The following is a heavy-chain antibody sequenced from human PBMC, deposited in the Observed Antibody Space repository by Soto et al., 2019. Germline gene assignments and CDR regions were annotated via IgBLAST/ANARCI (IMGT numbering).Heavy chain of an antibody. CDR1: GYSFTSYW. D-gene: IGHD3-9*01. Sequence: GESLKISCKGSGYSFTSYWIGWVRQMPGKGLEWMGIIYPGDSDTRYSPSFQGQVTISADKSISTAYLQWSSLKASDTAMYYRARLVAKYDILTYYYYMDVWGKGTTVTVAS. CDR2: IYPGDSDT. CDR3: ARLVAKYDILTYYYYMDV. J-gene: IGHJ6*03. V-gene: IGHV5-51*01.